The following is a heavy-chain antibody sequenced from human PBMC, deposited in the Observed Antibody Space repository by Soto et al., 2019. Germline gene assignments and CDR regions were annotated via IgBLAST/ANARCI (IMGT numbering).Heavy chain of an antibody. CDR3: AKYNRADY. CDR2: ISGNDDST. Sequence: GGSLRLSCAASGFTFSSCLMSWVRQAPGKGLEWVSSISGNDDSTQYADSVKGRFTISRDDSENTLYLQMNSLRVDDTAIYYCAKYNRADYWGQGTLLTVSS. CDR1: GFTFSSCL. D-gene: IGHD1-1*01. J-gene: IGHJ4*02. V-gene: IGHV3-23*01.